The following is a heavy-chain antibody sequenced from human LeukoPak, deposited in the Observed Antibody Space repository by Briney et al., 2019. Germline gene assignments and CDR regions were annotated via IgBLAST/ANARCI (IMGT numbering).Heavy chain of an antibody. Sequence: TASETLPLTCTVSGGSIRSYYWSWTRQSPEKGLEWIGYVYHTGSTKYNPSLQSRVTISIDPSKNQFSLNLTSVTAADTAVYYCSTDSPTGFDHWGQGALVTVSS. CDR2: VYHTGST. D-gene: IGHD2/OR15-2a*01. J-gene: IGHJ4*02. CDR3: STDSPTGFDH. V-gene: IGHV4-59*13. CDR1: GGSIRSYY.